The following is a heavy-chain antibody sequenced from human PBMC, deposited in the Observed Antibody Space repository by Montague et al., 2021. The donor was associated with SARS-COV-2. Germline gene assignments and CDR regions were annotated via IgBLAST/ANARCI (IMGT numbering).Heavy chain of an antibody. CDR1: GFTFSSYE. D-gene: IGHD3-22*01. V-gene: IGHV3-48*03. CDR3: ARDGGSRCDSSGYCPYYYYGMDV. CDR2: ISSSGSTI. J-gene: IGHJ6*02. Sequence: SLRLSCAASGFTFSSYEMNWVRQAPGKGLEWVSYISSSGSTIYYADSVKGRFTISRDNAKKTLYLQMNSLRAEDTAVDYCARDGGSRCDSSGYCPYYYYGMDVWGQGTTVTVSS.